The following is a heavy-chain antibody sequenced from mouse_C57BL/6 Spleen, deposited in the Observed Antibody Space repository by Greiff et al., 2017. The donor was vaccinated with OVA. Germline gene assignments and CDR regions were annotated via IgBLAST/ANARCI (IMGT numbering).Heavy chain of an antibody. CDR2: IDPEDGDT. CDR1: GFNIKDYY. D-gene: IGHD2-5*01. V-gene: IGHV14-1*01. Sequence: EVQLQESGAELVRPGASVKLSCTASGFNIKDYYMHWVKQRPEQGLEWIGRIDPEDGDTEYAPKFQGKATMTADTSSNTAYLQLSSLTSEDTAVYYCTKASINSNYVSFDYWGQGTTLTVSS. J-gene: IGHJ2*01. CDR3: TKASINSNYVSFDY.